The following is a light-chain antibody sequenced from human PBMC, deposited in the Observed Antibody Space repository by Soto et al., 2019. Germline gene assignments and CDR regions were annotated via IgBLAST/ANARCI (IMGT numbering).Light chain of an antibody. CDR2: TAG. Sequence: IQMTQPPSSLSASVGDRVTITCRASQRITTYLNWYQQKPGKAPKLLISTAGTLQGGVPSRFIGSGSGTDFTLTITALRPEDFATYFCQQTYSTPYTFGLGTKLEIK. CDR1: QRITTY. V-gene: IGKV1-39*01. J-gene: IGKJ2*01. CDR3: QQTYSTPYT.